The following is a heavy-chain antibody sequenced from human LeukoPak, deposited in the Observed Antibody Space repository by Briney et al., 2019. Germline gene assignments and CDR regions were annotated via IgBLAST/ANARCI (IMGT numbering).Heavy chain of an antibody. D-gene: IGHD2-15*01. V-gene: IGHV4-59*01. CDR1: GGSISTYY. CDR2: IYYSGTT. CDR3: ARGSRIHYYYYMDV. Sequence: SETLSLTCSVSGGSISTYYWSWVRQPPAKGLEWIGYIYYSGTTNYNPSLKSRVTISVDTSKNQFSLKLTSVTAADTAVYYCARGSRIHYYYYMDVWGKGTTVTVSS. J-gene: IGHJ6*03.